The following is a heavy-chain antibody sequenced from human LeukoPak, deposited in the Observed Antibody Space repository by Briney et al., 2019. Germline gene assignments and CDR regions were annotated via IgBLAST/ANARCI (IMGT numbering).Heavy chain of an antibody. Sequence: ASVKVSCKASGGSFSNFGISWVRQAPGQGLEWMGWISAYNGNTNYAQKLQGRVTMTTDTSTSTAYMELRSLRSDDTAVYYCARVLHYDSSGLIDYWGQGTLVTVSS. CDR3: ARVLHYDSSGLIDY. J-gene: IGHJ4*02. V-gene: IGHV1-18*01. CDR1: GGSFSNFG. D-gene: IGHD3-22*01. CDR2: ISAYNGNT.